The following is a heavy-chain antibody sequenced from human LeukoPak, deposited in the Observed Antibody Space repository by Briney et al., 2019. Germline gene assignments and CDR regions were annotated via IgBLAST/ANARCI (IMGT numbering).Heavy chain of an antibody. CDR1: GDSISHYY. J-gene: IGHJ4*02. V-gene: IGHV4-59*01. D-gene: IGHD1-26*01. CDR3: AREASLVGATIY. Sequence: SETLSLTCTVSGDSISHYYWSWIRQPPGKGLEWIASIDSSGSTNYNPSLKSRVTISIDTSKKQFSLKLNSVTAADTAVYYCAREASLVGATIYWGQGTLVTVSS. CDR2: IDSSGST.